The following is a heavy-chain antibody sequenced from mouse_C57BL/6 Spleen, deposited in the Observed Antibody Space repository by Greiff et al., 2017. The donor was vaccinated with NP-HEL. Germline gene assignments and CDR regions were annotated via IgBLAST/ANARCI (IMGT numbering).Heavy chain of an antibody. Sequence: EVQLQQSGPVLVKPGASVKMSCKASGYTFTDYYMNWVKQSHGKSLEWIGVINPYNGGTSYNQKFKGKATLTVDTSSSTAYMELNSLTSEDSAIYYCARYDYDDGVGDYDMEDRGQGTSVTVSS. J-gene: IGHJ4*01. CDR3: ARYDYDDGVGDYDMED. D-gene: IGHD1-1*01. V-gene: IGHV1-19*01. CDR2: INPYNGGT. CDR1: GYTFTDYY.